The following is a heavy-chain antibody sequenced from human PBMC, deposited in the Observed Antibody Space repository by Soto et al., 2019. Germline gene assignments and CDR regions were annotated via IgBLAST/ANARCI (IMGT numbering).Heavy chain of an antibody. J-gene: IGHJ4*02. CDR1: GFTFSSYA. CDR2: ISGGGGST. V-gene: IGHV3-23*01. Sequence: GGSLRLSCAASGFTFSSYAMSWVRQAPGKGLEWVSAISGGGGSTYYADSVKGRFTISRDNSKNTLYLQMNSLRAEDTAVYYCAKEGFLIGAAASDYWGQGTLVTVSS. CDR3: AKEGFLIGAAASDY. D-gene: IGHD6-13*01.